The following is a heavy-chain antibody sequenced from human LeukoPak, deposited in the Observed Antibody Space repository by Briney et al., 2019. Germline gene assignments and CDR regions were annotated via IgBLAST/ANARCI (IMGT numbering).Heavy chain of an antibody. V-gene: IGHV4-4*02. CDR2: IFYSGST. J-gene: IGHJ3*02. D-gene: IGHD3-10*01. CDR1: GFTFGSYW. CDR3: AKSNGYGLVDI. Sequence: GSLRLSCAASGFTFGSYWMSWVRQPPGKGLEWIGNIFYSGSTYYSPSLGSRVTISLDTSRNQFSLKLNSVTAADTAVYYCAKSNGYGLVDIWGQGTMVTVSS.